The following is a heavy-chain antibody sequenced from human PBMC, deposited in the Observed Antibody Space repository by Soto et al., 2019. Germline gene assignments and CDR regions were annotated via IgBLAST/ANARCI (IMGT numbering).Heavy chain of an antibody. Sequence: QVQLVECGGGVVQPGRSLRLSCAASGFTFSSYDMHWVRQAPGKGLEWVAVISYEVINKYYADSVKGRFTISRDNSKNTLYLQMNSLRAEDTAVYYCAKNSDYSGFDYWGQGTLVTVSS. J-gene: IGHJ4*02. CDR3: AKNSDYSGFDY. CDR2: ISYEVINK. CDR1: GFTFSSYD. D-gene: IGHD4-4*01. V-gene: IGHV3-30*18.